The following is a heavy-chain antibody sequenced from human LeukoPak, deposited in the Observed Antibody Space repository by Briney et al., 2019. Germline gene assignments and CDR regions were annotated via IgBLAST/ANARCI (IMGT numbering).Heavy chain of an antibody. J-gene: IGHJ6*02. CDR1: GGSISSGGYY. D-gene: IGHD3-9*01. CDR2: IYYSGST. V-gene: IGHV4-31*03. Sequence: PSETLSLTCTVSGGSISSGGYYWSWIRQHPGKGLEWIGYIYYSGSTYYNPSLQSRVNISVNTSKNQFSLKLCSVTAADTAVYYCARGGHYDILTGYIIGHGMDVWGQGTTVTVSS. CDR3: ARGGHYDILTGYIIGHGMDV.